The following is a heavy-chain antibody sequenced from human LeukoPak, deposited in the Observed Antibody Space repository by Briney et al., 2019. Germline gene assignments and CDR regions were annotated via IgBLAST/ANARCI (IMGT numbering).Heavy chain of an antibody. Sequence: GGSLRLSCSASGFTFNIYAMHWVRQAPGKGLEYVSAISTDGGGTYYADSVKGRFTISRDNSKNTLYLQMSSLGTEDTAVYYCVKYHNSCYSVWGQGTLVAVSS. J-gene: IGHJ4*02. D-gene: IGHD2-21*01. CDR2: ISTDGGGT. V-gene: IGHV3-64D*06. CDR1: GFTFNIYA. CDR3: VKYHNSCYSV.